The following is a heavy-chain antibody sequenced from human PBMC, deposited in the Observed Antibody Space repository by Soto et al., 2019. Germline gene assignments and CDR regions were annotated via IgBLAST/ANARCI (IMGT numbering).Heavy chain of an antibody. V-gene: IGHV1-69*13. Sequence: GASVKVSCKASGGTFSSYAISWVRQAPGQGLEWMGGIIPIFGTANYAQKFQGRVTITADESTSTAYMELSSLRSEDTAVYYCAREELYCSSTSCYTYYYYGMDVWGQGTTVTVSS. J-gene: IGHJ6*02. D-gene: IGHD2-2*02. CDR3: AREELYCSSTSCYTYYYYGMDV. CDR1: GGTFSSYA. CDR2: IIPIFGTA.